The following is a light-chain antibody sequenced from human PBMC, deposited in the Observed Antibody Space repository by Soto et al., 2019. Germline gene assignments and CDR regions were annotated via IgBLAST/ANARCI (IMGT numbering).Light chain of an antibody. V-gene: IGLV2-14*01. Sequence: QSALTQPASVSGTPGQSITISCTGSNSDVGIYDFVSWYQHHPGRAPTLIVSEVSHRPSGVSNRFSGSKSGNTASLAISGLQSEDEADYYCISYTSDDVRYVFGTGTKVTVL. J-gene: IGLJ1*01. CDR2: EVS. CDR1: NSDVGIYDF. CDR3: ISYTSDDVRYV.